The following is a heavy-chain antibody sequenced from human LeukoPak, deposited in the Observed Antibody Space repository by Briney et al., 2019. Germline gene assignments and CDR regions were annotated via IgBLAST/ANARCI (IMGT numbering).Heavy chain of an antibody. CDR3: ARGGTGAFDY. D-gene: IGHD2-8*02. CDR1: GFSFSDYY. V-gene: IGHV3-11*06. CDR2: ISSRSTYI. J-gene: IGHJ4*02. Sequence: MTGGSLRLSCTASGFSFSDYYMSWIRQAPGKGLEWISYISSRSTYISDADSVKGRFTISRDNAKNLLFLQMNGLRVEDTALYYCARGGTGAFDYWGQGILVTVSS.